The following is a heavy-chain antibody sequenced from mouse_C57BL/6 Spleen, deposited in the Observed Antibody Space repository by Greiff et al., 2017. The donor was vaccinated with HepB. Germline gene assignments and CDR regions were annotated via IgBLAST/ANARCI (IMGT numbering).Heavy chain of an antibody. CDR2: INPNNGGT. V-gene: IGHV1-26*01. CDR3: ARSGNDGYSPWFAY. D-gene: IGHD2-3*01. J-gene: IGHJ3*01. CDR1: GYTFTDYY. Sequence: VQLQQSGPELVKPGASVKISCKASGYTFTDYYMNWVKQSHGKSLEWIGDINPNNGGTSYNQKFKGKATLTVDKSSSTAYMELRSLTSEDSAVYYCARSGNDGYSPWFAYWGQGTLVTVSA.